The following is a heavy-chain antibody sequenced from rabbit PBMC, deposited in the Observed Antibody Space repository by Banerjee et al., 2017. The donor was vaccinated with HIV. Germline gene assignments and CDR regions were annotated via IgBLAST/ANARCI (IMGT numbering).Heavy chain of an antibody. Sequence: QEQLEESGGDLVKPEGSLTLTCTASGFSFSRSYYMCWVRQAPGKGLEWIGCIYTGDGKTYYASWAKGRFTISKTSSTTVTLQMTSLTAADTATYFCARGGTGGYGLHLWGPGTLVTVS. CDR2: IYTGDGKT. V-gene: IGHV1S45*01. CDR3: ARGGTGGYGLHL. D-gene: IGHD6-1*01. J-gene: IGHJ4*01. CDR1: GFSFSRSYY.